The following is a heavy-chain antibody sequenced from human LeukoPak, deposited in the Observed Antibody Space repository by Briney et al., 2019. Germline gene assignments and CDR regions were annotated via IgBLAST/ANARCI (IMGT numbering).Heavy chain of an antibody. D-gene: IGHD2-15*01. CDR3: ASCSGGSCYDYYFDY. Sequence: GGSLRLSCAASGFTFDDYGMSWFRQAPGKGLEWVSGINWNGGSTGYADSVKGRFTISRDNAKNSLYLQMNSLRAEDTALYYCASCSGGSCYDYYFDYWGQGTLVTVSS. V-gene: IGHV3-20*04. CDR2: INWNGGST. J-gene: IGHJ4*02. CDR1: GFTFDDYG.